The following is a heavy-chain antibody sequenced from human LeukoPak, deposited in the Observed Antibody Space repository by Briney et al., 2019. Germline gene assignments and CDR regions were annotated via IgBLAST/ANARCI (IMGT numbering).Heavy chain of an antibody. Sequence: GGSLRLSCAASGFTFSSYNMSWVRQAPGKGLEWVSYISSSSSTIYYADSVKGRFTISRDNAKNSLYLQMNSLRAEDTAVYYCARITTYSSSWYGDFDYWGQGTLVTVST. CDR3: ARITTYSSSWYGDFDY. V-gene: IGHV3-48*04. CDR2: ISSSSSTI. J-gene: IGHJ4*02. D-gene: IGHD6-13*01. CDR1: GFTFSSYN.